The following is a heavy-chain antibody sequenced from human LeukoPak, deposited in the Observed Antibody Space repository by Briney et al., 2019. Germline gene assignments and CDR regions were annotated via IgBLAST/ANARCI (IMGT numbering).Heavy chain of an antibody. V-gene: IGHV4-4*02. Sequence: SETLSLTCAVSGGSISSSNWWSWVRHPPEKGLEWIGEIYHSGSTNYNPSLKSRATISVDKSKNQFSLKLSSVTAADTAVYYCARLRVRGYGYGPWEGPTWLDYWGQGTLVTVSS. D-gene: IGHD5-18*01. J-gene: IGHJ4*02. CDR3: ARLRVRGYGYGPWEGPTWLDY. CDR1: GGSISSSNW. CDR2: IYHSGST.